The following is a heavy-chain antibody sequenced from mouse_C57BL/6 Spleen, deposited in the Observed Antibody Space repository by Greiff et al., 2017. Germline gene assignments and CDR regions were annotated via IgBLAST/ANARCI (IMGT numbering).Heavy chain of an antibody. V-gene: IGHV1-9*01. CDR3: ARSTGTFYWYFDV. Sequence: QVQLKESGAELMKPGASVKLSCKATGYTFTGYWIEWVKQRPGHGLEWIGEILPGSGSTNYNEKFKGKATFTADTSSNTAYMQLSSLTTEDSAIYDCARSTGTFYWYFDVWGTGTTVTVAS. D-gene: IGHD4-1*01. J-gene: IGHJ1*03. CDR2: ILPGSGST. CDR1: GYTFTGYW.